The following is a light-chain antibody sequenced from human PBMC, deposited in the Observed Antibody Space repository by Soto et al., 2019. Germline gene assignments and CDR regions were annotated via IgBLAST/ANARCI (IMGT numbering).Light chain of an antibody. V-gene: IGKV3-20*01. J-gene: IGKJ1*01. Sequence: EIVLTQSPGTLSLSPGEGATLSCRASQSVSSAYLAWYQQKPGQAPRLLIYGASNRATGIPDRFSGSGSGTDFTLTISSLEPEDFAVYYCQQCGSSPWTFGQGTKVDIK. CDR2: GAS. CDR1: QSVSSAY. CDR3: QQCGSSPWT.